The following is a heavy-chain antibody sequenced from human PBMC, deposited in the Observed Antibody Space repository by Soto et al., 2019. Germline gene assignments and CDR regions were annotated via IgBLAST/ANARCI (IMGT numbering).Heavy chain of an antibody. D-gene: IGHD2-21*01. CDR3: VRGGGGGQFDY. Sequence: EGQLVESGGGLVQPGGSLRLSCAASGFTFSSFEMNWVRQAPGKGLEWLSYISINSNHKEYGDSVKGRHTISRDNAKNSLYLQMNSLRADDTAVYYCVRGGGGGQFDYWGQGTLVTVSS. CDR1: GFTFSSFE. J-gene: IGHJ4*02. V-gene: IGHV3-48*03. CDR2: ISINSNHK.